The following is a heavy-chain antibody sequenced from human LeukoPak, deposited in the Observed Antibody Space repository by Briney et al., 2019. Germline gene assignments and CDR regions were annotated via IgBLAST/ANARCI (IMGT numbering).Heavy chain of an antibody. J-gene: IGHJ3*02. CDR3: ARDSRGAFDI. CDR1: GLTFSNYA. D-gene: IGHD3-10*01. CDR2: ISTSGGTI. Sequence: PGGSLRLSCAASGLTFSNYAISWIRQAPGKGLEWLSYISTSGGTIFYADSVKGRFTISRDNTKNSLYLQVSSLRAEDTAVYYCARDSRGAFDIWGQGTMVTVSS. V-gene: IGHV3-11*01.